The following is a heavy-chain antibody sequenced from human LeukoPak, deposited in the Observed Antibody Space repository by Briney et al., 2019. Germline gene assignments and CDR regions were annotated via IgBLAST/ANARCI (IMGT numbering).Heavy chain of an antibody. J-gene: IGHJ6*02. CDR2: INHRGTT. Sequence: SETLSLTCDVYGGSISGYYWTWIRQSPGKGLEWIGEINHRGTTNYNPSLKSRVTISVDTSKNQFSLNLSSVTAADTAVYYCARGVIMLRGYKCGMDVWGQGTTVTVSS. CDR3: ARGVIMLRGYKCGMDV. CDR1: GGSISGYY. V-gene: IGHV4-34*01. D-gene: IGHD3-10*01.